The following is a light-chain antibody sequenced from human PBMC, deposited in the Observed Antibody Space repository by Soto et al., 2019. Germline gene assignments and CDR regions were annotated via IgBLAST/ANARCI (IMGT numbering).Light chain of an antibody. CDR3: QQYHYWWT. J-gene: IGKJ1*01. Sequence: EIVMTQSPATLSVSPGEKANLSCRASQSVSNNLAWFQQKPGQVPRLLIYGASNRATGVSARFSGSGSGTEFTLTISSLQSEDFAVYYCQQYHYWWTFGQGTKVEIK. V-gene: IGKV3-15*01. CDR2: GAS. CDR1: QSVSNN.